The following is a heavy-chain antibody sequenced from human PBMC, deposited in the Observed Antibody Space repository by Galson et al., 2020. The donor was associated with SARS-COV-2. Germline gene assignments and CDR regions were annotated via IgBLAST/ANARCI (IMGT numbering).Heavy chain of an antibody. Sequence: GESLKISCEASGFTFRNHAMHWVRQAPGKGLEWVAVISHDESNKQYADSVRGRFTLSRDNSKNTLYLQMNSLRPEDTAVYYCARRGSWTLDYWGQGTLVTVSS. CDR2: ISHDESNK. D-gene: IGHD2-15*01. J-gene: IGHJ4*02. CDR3: ARRGSWTLDY. CDR1: GFTFRNHA. V-gene: IGHV3-30*04.